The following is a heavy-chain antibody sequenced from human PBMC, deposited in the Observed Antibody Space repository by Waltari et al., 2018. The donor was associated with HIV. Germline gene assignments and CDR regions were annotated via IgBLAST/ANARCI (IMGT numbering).Heavy chain of an antibody. D-gene: IGHD6-13*01. CDR3: ARESMWCIAAAGSY. CDR2: ICHSGIT. Sequence: QVKLQESGPGLVKLSETLSLTCAVSGYSISSGYYCGWIRQRPGKGVEWIGSICHSGITYYNPSLKRRVTISFDTSKNQFSLTLSSVTAADTAVYYGARESMWCIAAAGSYWGQGTLVTVSS. CDR1: GYSISSGYY. V-gene: IGHV4-38-2*02. J-gene: IGHJ4*02.